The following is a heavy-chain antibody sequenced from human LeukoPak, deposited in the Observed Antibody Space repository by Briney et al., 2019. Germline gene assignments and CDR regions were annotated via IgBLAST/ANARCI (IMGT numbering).Heavy chain of an antibody. V-gene: IGHV3-30*04. CDR3: ARAMVRGVASLYYYYGMDV. Sequence: GGSLRLSCAASGFTFSSYAMHWVRQAPGKGREWGAVISYGGSAKSYADSVKCRFTISRDNSKNTLYLQMKSLRAEDTAVYYCARAMVRGVASLYYYYGMDVWGQGTTVTVSS. J-gene: IGHJ6*02. CDR2: ISYGGSAK. D-gene: IGHD3-10*01. CDR1: GFTFSSYA.